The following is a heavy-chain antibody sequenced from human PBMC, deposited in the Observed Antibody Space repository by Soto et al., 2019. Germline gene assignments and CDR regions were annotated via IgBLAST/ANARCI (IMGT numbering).Heavy chain of an antibody. V-gene: IGHV1-18*04. CDR2: ISVYNGNT. CDR3: ARRPSGIVVAGRYAFDI. Sequence: ASVKVSLKASGYTFTNYGFSWVRQAPGQGLEWMGWISVYNGNTNYAQKLQGRVTMTTDTATSTAYMELRSLRSDDTAVYYCARRPSGIVVAGRYAFDIWGQGTMVTV. J-gene: IGHJ3*02. D-gene: IGHD6-19*01. CDR1: GYTFTNYG.